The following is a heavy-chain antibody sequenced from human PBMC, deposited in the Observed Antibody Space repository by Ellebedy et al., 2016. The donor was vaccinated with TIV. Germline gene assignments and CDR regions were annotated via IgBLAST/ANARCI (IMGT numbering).Heavy chain of an antibody. V-gene: IGHV3-23*01. CDR3: AKDGGYSYDPLFDY. D-gene: IGHD5-18*01. CDR1: GFTFGNAW. J-gene: IGHJ4*02. CDR2: ISGSGGST. Sequence: GESLKISXAASGFTFGNAWMSWVRQAPGKGLEWVSAISGSGGSTYYADSVKGRFTISRDNSKNTLYLQMNSLRAEDTAVYYCAKDGGYSYDPLFDYWGQGTLVTVSS.